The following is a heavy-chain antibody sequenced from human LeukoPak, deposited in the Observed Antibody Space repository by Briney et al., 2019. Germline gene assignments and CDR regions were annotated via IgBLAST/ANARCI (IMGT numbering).Heavy chain of an antibody. CDR2: ISGDGGRT. J-gene: IGHJ4*02. D-gene: IGHD1-26*01. CDR3: ANLAASGVGARKEGFDS. CDR1: GFTFDDYA. Sequence: GGSLRLSCAASGFTFDDYAMHWVRQASGKGLEWVSLISGDGGRTFYADSVKGRFTISRDNSRNSLYLQMNSLRAEDTALYYCANLAASGVGARKEGFDSWGQGTLVTVSS. V-gene: IGHV3-43*02.